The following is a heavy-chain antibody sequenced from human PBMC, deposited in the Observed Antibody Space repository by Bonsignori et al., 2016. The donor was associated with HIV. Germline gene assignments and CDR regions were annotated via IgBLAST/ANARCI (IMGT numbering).Heavy chain of an antibody. V-gene: IGHV5-51*01. CDR2: IYPGDSDT. CDR3: ARFHGDNKGAFDY. J-gene: IGHJ4*02. D-gene: IGHD4-17*01. Sequence: VRQMPGKGLEWMGIIYPGDSDTRYSPSFQGQVTISADKSISTAYLQWSSLKASDTAMYYCARFHGDNKGAFDYWGQGTLVAVSS.